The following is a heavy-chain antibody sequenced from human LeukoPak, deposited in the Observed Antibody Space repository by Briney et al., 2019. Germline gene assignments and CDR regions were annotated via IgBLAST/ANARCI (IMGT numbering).Heavy chain of an antibody. D-gene: IGHD3-10*01. Sequence: GGSLRLSCAASGFTFSSYAMHWVRQAPGQGLEWVAVISYDGSNKYCADSRKGRFTISRDNSKNTLYLQMNSLRAEDTAVYYCARGSGFGGIYYYGMDVWGQDTTVTVSS. CDR1: GFTFSSYA. J-gene: IGHJ6*02. CDR2: ISYDGSNK. V-gene: IGHV3-30-3*01. CDR3: ARGSGFGGIYYYGMDV.